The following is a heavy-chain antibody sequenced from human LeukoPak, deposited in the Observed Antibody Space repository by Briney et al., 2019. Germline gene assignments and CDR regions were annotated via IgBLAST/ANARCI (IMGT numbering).Heavy chain of an antibody. CDR3: AVAKKSHGESVSYLDY. Sequence: GGSLRLSCAASGFAFNNYWLHWVRQAPGKGLVWVSRINSDGRDTTYADSVKGRFTTSRDNAKNTLYLQMNSLRVEATAVYYCAVAKKSHGESVSYLDYWGQGTLVTVSS. J-gene: IGHJ4*02. D-gene: IGHD4-17*01. CDR2: INSDGRDT. V-gene: IGHV3-74*01. CDR1: GFAFNNYW.